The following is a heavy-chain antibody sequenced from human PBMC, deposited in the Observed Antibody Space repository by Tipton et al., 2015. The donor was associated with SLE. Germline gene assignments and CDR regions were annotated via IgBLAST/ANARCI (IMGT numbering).Heavy chain of an antibody. CDR1: GDSISPYY. V-gene: IGHV4-59*06. CDR3: AKLESDTSGDH. J-gene: IGHJ4*02. Sequence: TLSLTCKVSGDSISPYYWSWIRQPPGKGLEWIAYVYYSGSTYYNPSLKSRINISVDTSKNQFSLQLSSVTAADTAVYYCAKLESDTSGDHWGQGTLVTVSS. CDR2: VYYSGST. D-gene: IGHD1-1*01.